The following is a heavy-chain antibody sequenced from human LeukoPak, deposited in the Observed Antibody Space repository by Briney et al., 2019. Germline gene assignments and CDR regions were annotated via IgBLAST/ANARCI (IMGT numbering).Heavy chain of an antibody. Sequence: KTGGSLRLSCAASGFNFNSYSMNWVRQAPGKGLERVSSISSSGRNIYYADSVKDRFTISRDNAKNSLYVQMNSLRAEDTVVYYCARGRYSGYDQAGYYYYGMDVWGQGTTVTVS. CDR2: ISSSGRNI. D-gene: IGHD5-12*01. CDR1: GFNFNSYS. CDR3: ARGRYSGYDQAGYYYYGMDV. V-gene: IGHV3-21*01. J-gene: IGHJ6*02.